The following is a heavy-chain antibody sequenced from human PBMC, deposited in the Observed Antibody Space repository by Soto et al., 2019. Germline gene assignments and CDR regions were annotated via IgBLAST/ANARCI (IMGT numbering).Heavy chain of an antibody. J-gene: IGHJ5*02. D-gene: IGHD1-26*01. CDR1: GGSASSADHY. CDR3: ARANSVSGRSWFNP. V-gene: IGHV4-31*03. Sequence: SETLSLTCTVSGGSASSADHYWSWIRQHPGKGLEWIGYIYYTGSTYYNPSLKSRVSISVDTSKNQFSMKLSSLTAADTAMYYCARANSVSGRSWFNPWGQGTLVTVSS. CDR2: IYYTGST.